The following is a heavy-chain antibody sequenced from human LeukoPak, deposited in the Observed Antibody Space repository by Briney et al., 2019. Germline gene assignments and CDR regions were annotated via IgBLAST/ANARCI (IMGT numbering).Heavy chain of an antibody. D-gene: IGHD3-22*01. CDR2: IYYSGST. V-gene: IGHV4-59*01. Sequence: PSETLSLTCTVSGGSISSYYWSWIRQPPGKGLEWLGYIYYSGSTNYNPSLKSRVTISVETSKNQFSLKLSSVTASDTAVYYCARVDEYYYDSSGWYFDYWGQGTLVTVSS. J-gene: IGHJ4*02. CDR1: GGSISSYY. CDR3: ARVDEYYYDSSGWYFDY.